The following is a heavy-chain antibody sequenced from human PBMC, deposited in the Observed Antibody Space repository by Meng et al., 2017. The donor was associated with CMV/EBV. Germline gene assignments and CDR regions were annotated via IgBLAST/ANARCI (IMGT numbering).Heavy chain of an antibody. CDR1: GGTFSSYA. D-gene: IGHD2-2*01. CDR3: GRGSSISLEGLFSPDY. J-gene: IGHJ4*02. V-gene: IGHV1-69*10. Sequence: SVKVSCKASGGTFSSYAISWVRQAPGQGLEWMGGIIPILGIANYAQKFQGRVTITADKSTSTAYMELSSLRSEDTAVYYCGRGSSISLEGLFSPDYWGQGTLVTVSS. CDR2: IIPILGIA.